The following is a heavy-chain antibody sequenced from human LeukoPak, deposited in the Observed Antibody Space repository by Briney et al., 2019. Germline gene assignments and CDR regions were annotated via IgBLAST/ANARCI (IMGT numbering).Heavy chain of an antibody. CDR3: ARRGYGDYAPFDY. D-gene: IGHD4-17*01. J-gene: IGHJ4*02. V-gene: IGHV3-33*01. CDR2: IYYDGSQT. CDR1: GFTFSSYG. Sequence: GGSLRLSCGASGFTFSSYGMHWVRQAPGKGLEWVALIYYDGSQTHYSDSVKGRFTISRDNSKNTVDLQMNSLRAEDTAVYYCARRGYGDYAPFDYWGQGTLVTVSS.